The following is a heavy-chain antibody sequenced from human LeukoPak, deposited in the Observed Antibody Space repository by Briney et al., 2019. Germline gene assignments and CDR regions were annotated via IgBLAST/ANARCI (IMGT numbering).Heavy chain of an antibody. CDR2: INHSGST. D-gene: IGHD3-10*01. V-gene: IGHV4-34*01. J-gene: IGHJ4*02. CDR3: ARGSRMRLLWFGEATYYFDY. Sequence: GSLRLSCAASGFTFSNAWMSWVRQPPGKGLEWIGEINHSGSTNYNPSLKSRVTISVDTSKNQFSLKLSSVTAADTAVYYCARGSRMRLLWFGEATYYFDYWGQGTLVTVSS. CDR1: GFTFSNAW.